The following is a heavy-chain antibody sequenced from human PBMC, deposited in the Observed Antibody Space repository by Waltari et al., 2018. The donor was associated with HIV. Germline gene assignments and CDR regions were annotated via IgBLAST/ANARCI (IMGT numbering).Heavy chain of an antibody. V-gene: IGHV3-13*04. D-gene: IGHD6-19*01. Sequence: EVHLVESGGGLIQPGGSLRLSCAASGFTFHTYDMHWVRQAGGEGWQWVSAIVAAGDTYYSDSVKGRFTISRENAKNSLFLQMNSLRAGDTAVYFCVRVRDSSSGWYIFDYWGQGALVTVSS. CDR3: VRVRDSSSGWYIFDY. CDR1: GFTFHTYD. J-gene: IGHJ4*02. CDR2: IVAAGDT.